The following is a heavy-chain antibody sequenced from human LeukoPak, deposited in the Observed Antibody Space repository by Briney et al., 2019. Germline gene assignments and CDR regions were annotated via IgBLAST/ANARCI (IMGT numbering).Heavy chain of an antibody. Sequence: GGSLRLSCAASGFTFSSYAMSWVRQAPGKGLEWVSPISDTGNTYHADSVKGRFTISRDSSKNTLFLQMNRLRPEDAAVYYCAKAPVTTCRGAFCYPFDYWGLGTLVTVSS. CDR1: GFTFSSYA. D-gene: IGHD2-15*01. CDR2: ISDTGNT. CDR3: AKAPVTTCRGAFCYPFDY. V-gene: IGHV3-23*01. J-gene: IGHJ4*02.